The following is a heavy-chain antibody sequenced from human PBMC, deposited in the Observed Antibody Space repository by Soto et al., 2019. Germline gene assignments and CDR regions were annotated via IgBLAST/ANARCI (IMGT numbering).Heavy chain of an antibody. J-gene: IGHJ4*02. CDR2: ISAHNGNT. D-gene: IGHD1-1*01. V-gene: IGHV1-18*01. CDR3: ARGRYGDY. CDR1: GYSFTTCG. Sequence: QVHLVQSGAEVKKPGASVKVSSKGSGYSFTTCGITWVRQAPGQGLEWMAWISAHNGNTNYAQKLQGRVTVTRDTSTSTAYMELRSLRSDDTAVYYCARGRYGDYWGQGALVTVSS.